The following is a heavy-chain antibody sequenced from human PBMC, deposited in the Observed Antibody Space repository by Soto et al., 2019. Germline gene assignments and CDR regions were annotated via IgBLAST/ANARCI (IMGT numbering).Heavy chain of an antibody. CDR2: ISSSGSTI. J-gene: IGHJ6*03. CDR1: GFTFSDYY. V-gene: IGHV3-11*01. D-gene: IGHD2-2*01. CDR3: ARTLGYCSSTSCLIYYYYYMDV. Sequence: GGSLRLSCVASGFTFSDYYMSWIRQAPGKGLEWVSYISSSGSTIYYADSVKGRFTISRDNAKNSLYLQMNSLRAEDTAVYYCARTLGYCSSTSCLIYYYYYMDVWGKGTTVTVSS.